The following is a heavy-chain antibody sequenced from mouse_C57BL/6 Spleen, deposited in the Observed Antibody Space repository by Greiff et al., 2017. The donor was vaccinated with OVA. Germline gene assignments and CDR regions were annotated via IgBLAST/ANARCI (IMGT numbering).Heavy chain of an antibody. CDR1: GYTFTSYW. D-gene: IGHD2-4*01. CDR3: ARDDYDGENVFAY. Sequence: QVQLQQPGAELVRPGSSVKLSCKASGYTFTSYWMHWVKQRPIQGLEWIGNIDPSDSETHYNQKFKDKATLTVDKSSSTAYMQLSSLTSEDSAVYYGARDDYDGENVFAYWGQGTLVTVSA. V-gene: IGHV1-52*01. J-gene: IGHJ3*01. CDR2: IDPSDSET.